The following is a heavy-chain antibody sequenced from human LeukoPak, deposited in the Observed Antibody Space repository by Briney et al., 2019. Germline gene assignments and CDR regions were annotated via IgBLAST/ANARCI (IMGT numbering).Heavy chain of an antibody. Sequence: QPGGSLRLSCAASGFTFSSYSMNWVRQAPGKGLECVSYISSSSSYTNYADSVKGRFTISRDNAKNSLYLQMNSLRAEDTAVYYCARDRYYYDSSGYRVFDYWGQGTLVTVSS. CDR2: ISSSSSYT. CDR1: GFTFSSYS. D-gene: IGHD3-22*01. J-gene: IGHJ4*02. V-gene: IGHV3-48*04. CDR3: ARDRYYYDSSGYRVFDY.